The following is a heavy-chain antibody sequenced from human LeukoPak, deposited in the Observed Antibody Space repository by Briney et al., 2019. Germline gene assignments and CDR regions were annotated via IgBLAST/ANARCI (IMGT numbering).Heavy chain of an antibody. CDR2: IYYTAST. J-gene: IGHJ4*02. CDR3: ARVRYLHYFDY. V-gene: IGHV4-30-4*01. Sequence: SQTLSLTCSVSGGSITSADYYSSWIRQSPGKGLEWIGYIYYTASTYYNPALKSRVTLSIDMSKNQFSLKVSSVIAADTAVYYCARVRYLHYFDYWGQGTLVTVSS. CDR1: GGSITSADYY. D-gene: IGHD2-15*01.